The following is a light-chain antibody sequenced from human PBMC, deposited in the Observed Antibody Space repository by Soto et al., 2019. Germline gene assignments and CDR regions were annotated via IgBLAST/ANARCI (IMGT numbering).Light chain of an antibody. CDR2: GAT. CDR3: QHYNHWPLT. Sequence: EVVMTQSPATLSLSPGERATLSCRASQSVGGDLAWYQQKPGQDPRLLIYGATTRVTGIPARFRGSGSATDFTLTISSLQSEDSAVYYCQHYNHWPLTFGGGTKVEIK. CDR1: QSVGGD. V-gene: IGKV3-15*01. J-gene: IGKJ4*01.